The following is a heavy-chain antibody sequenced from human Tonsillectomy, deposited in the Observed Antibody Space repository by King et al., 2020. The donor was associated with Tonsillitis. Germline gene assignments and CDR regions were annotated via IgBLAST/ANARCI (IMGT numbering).Heavy chain of an antibody. D-gene: IGHD6-6*01. J-gene: IGHJ2*01. CDR3: VKAQPSRPDCYFDL. Sequence: VQLVESGGDLVQPGGALRLSCSASGFTFSDYAMHWVRQAPGKGLEYVSSLSSDGASTYYADSVKGRFTISRDTSKNTLFLQMSSLRTEDTAVYYCVKAQPSRPDCYFDLWGRGTRVTVSS. V-gene: IGHV3-64D*06. CDR1: GFTFSDYA. CDR2: LSSDGAST.